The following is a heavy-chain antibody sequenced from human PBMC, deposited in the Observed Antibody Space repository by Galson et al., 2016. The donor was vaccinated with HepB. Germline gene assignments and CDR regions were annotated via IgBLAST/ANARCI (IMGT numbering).Heavy chain of an antibody. D-gene: IGHD4-11*01. CDR3: AATTVGSGGTRRFDH. CDR1: GFTFSSYW. J-gene: IGHJ4*01. Sequence: SLRLSCAASGFTFSSYWMSWVRQAPGKGLEWVVNINVDGSEEYYVDSVRGRFTISRDNAKNSMYLQMDSLRVDDTAVYYCAATTVGSGGTRRFDHWGHGILVTVSS. CDR2: INVDGSEE. V-gene: IGHV3-7*02.